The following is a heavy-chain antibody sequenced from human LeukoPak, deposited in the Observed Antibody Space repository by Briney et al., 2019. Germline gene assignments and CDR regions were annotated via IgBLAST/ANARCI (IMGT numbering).Heavy chain of an antibody. J-gene: IGHJ4*02. CDR2: ISSGSSTI. D-gene: IGHD3-3*01. Sequence: GGSLRLSCAASGFTFSTYSMNWVRQAPGKGLEWVSSISSGSSTIYYADSVKGRFTISRDNAKNSLYLQMSSLRAEDTAVYYCARDGVFSFAYWGQGTLVTVSS. CDR1: GFTFSTYS. V-gene: IGHV3-48*01. CDR3: ARDGVFSFAY.